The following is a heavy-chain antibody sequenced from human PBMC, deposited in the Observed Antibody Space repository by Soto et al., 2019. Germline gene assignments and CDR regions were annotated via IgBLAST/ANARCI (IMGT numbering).Heavy chain of an antibody. D-gene: IGHD4-17*01. CDR1: GSTFSSYG. V-gene: IGHV3-33*01. CDR2: IWYDGSKK. J-gene: IGHJ4*02. Sequence: GGSLRLSCAASGSTFSSYGMHWVRQAPGKGLEWVAVIWYDGSKKYYADSGKGRFTISRDNSKNTLYLQMNSLRAEDTAVYFCARTYRDYGYYFDYWGQGTLVTVSS. CDR3: ARTYRDYGYYFDY.